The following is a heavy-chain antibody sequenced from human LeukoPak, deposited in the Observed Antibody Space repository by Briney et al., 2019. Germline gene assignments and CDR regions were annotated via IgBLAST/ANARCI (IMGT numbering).Heavy chain of an antibody. CDR2: IYYSGST. D-gene: IGHD4-11*01. V-gene: IGHV4-59*01. Sequence: SETLSLTCTVSCGSISSYYWSWIRQPPGKGLEWIGYIYYSGSTNYNPSLKSRVTISVDTSKNQFSLKLSSVTAADTAVYYCAANSNSRSHWGQGTLVTVSS. CDR1: CGSISSYY. J-gene: IGHJ4*02. CDR3: AANSNSRSH.